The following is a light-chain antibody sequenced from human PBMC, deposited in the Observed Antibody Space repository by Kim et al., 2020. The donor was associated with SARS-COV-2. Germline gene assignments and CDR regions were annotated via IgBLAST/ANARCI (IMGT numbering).Light chain of an antibody. J-gene: IGKJ2*01. Sequence: PVERATLSRRAIQSISSEFLAWYQQISGQPPRLLMFGASNRAAGIPDSFSGGGSGTDFTLTITRLEPADSAVYYCQQYTTSPPAYTFGQGTKLEI. CDR2: GAS. V-gene: IGKV3-20*01. CDR3: QQYTTSPPAYT. CDR1: QSISSEF.